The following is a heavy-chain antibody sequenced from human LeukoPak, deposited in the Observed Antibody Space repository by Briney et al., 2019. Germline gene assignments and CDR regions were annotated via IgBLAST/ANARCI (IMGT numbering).Heavy chain of an antibody. CDR3: AGHSSGFDY. V-gene: IGHV4-39*01. CDR1: GGSISSSSYY. D-gene: IGHD6-19*01. CDR2: IYYSGST. Sequence: MPSETLSLTCTVSGGSISSSSYYWGWIRQPPGKGLEWIGSIYYSGSTCYNPSLKSRVTISVDTSKNQFSLKLSSVTAADTAVYYCAGHSSGFDYWGQGTLVTVSS. J-gene: IGHJ4*02.